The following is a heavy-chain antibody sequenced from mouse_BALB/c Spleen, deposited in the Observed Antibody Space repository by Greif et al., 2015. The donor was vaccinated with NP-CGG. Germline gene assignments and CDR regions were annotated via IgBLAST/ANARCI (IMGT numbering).Heavy chain of an antibody. D-gene: IGHD2-3*01. CDR1: GFSLTSYG. Sequence: QVQLKQSGPGLVQPSQSLSITCTVSGFSLTSYGVHWVRQSPGKGLEWLGVIWSGGSTDYNAAFISRLSISKDNSKSQVFFKMNRLQANDTAIYYCARKGDDGHYYAMDYWGQGTSVTVSS. CDR3: ARKGDDGHYYAMDY. J-gene: IGHJ4*01. CDR2: IWSGGST. V-gene: IGHV2-2*02.